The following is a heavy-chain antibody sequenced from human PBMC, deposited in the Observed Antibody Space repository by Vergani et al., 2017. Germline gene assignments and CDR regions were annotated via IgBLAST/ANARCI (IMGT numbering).Heavy chain of an antibody. D-gene: IGHD6-19*01. CDR2: IYPGDSDT. V-gene: IGHV5-51*01. CDR3: ARQRVAGTPPGLVDY. Sequence: EVQLVQSGAEVKKPGESLKISCKGSGYSFTSYWIVCVRQMPGKGLVWMGFIYPGDSDTRYSQSFQDQVTISADKSISTAYLQWSSLKASDTAMYYCARQRVAGTPPGLVDYWGQGTLVTVSS. J-gene: IGHJ4*02. CDR1: GYSFTSYW.